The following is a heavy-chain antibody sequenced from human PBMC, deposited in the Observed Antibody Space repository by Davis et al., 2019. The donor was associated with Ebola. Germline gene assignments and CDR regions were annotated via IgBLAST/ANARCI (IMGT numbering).Heavy chain of an antibody. D-gene: IGHD2-2*01. CDR2: MSTTGGTI. Sequence: SLKIPCAASGFTFSSYEMNWVRQAPGHGLEWVSYMSTTGGTIYYADSVKGRFIISRDNAKNSLYLQMNSLRVEDSAVYFCARDPPNAMPLYYMDVWGNGTTVTVSS. J-gene: IGHJ6*03. CDR3: ARDPPNAMPLYYMDV. CDR1: GFTFSSYE. V-gene: IGHV3-48*03.